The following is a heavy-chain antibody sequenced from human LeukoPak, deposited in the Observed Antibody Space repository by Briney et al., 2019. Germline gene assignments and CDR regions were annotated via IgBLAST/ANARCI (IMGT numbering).Heavy chain of an antibody. CDR1: GYSFTSYW. CDR3: ARRGRTQLGYHTFDY. J-gene: IGHJ4*02. CDR2: IYPGDSDT. V-gene: IGHV5-51*01. Sequence: GESLKISCKGSGYSFTSYWIGWMRQMPGKGLEWMGIIYPGDSDTRYSPSFQGQVTISADKSISTAYLQWSSLKASDTAMYYCARRGRTQLGYHTFDYWGQGTLVTVSS. D-gene: IGHD5-18*01.